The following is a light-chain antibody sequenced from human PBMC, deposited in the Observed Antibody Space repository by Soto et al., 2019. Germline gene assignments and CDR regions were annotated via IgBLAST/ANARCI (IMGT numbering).Light chain of an antibody. CDR3: QQYHHWPPIT. Sequence: EILMAQSPATLSVSPGESATLSCRASQSVSTSLAWYQQKPGQAPRLLIYGASTRATDIPARFSGSGSGTEFTLTISSLQSEDFAVYYCQQYHHWPPITFGQGTRLEI. CDR1: QSVSTS. J-gene: IGKJ5*01. CDR2: GAS. V-gene: IGKV3-15*01.